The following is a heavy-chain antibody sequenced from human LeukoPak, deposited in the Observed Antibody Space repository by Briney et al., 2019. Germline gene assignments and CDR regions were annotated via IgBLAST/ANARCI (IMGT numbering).Heavy chain of an antibody. CDR2: INWNGGST. CDR1: GFTLDDYG. CDR3: AKYYDILTGPKQTYFFDY. Sequence: GGSLRLSCAASGFTLDDYGMSWVRQVPGKGLEWVSGINWNGGSTGYADSVKGRFTISRDNAKNSLYLQMNSLRAEDTALYYCAKYYDILTGPKQTYFFDYWGQGTLVTVSS. J-gene: IGHJ4*02. D-gene: IGHD3-9*01. V-gene: IGHV3-20*04.